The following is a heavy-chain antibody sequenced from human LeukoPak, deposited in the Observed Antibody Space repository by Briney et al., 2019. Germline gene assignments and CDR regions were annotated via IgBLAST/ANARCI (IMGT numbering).Heavy chain of an antibody. CDR1: AFTFSNYW. V-gene: IGHV3-7*01. J-gene: IGHJ4*02. Sequence: GGSLRLSCDSSAFTFSNYWVSWVRQAPGEGLEWVANIKEDGSQKYYVDSVKGRFTISRDNAKSSLSLHMNNLRVDDTAVYHCASGGHVDFWGPGTLVTVSS. CDR3: ASGGHVDF. CDR2: IKEDGSQK.